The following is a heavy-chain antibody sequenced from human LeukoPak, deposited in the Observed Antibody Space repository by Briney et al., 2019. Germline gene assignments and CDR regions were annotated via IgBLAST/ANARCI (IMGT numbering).Heavy chain of an antibody. CDR3: AKDFPLSERSFDY. D-gene: IGHD1-1*01. V-gene: IGHV3-7*03. CDR2: IKQDESEK. J-gene: IGHJ4*02. Sequence: GGSLRLSCTTSGFSFRNYWMGWVRQAPGKGLEWVANIKQDESEKYYVGSVKGRFSISRDNAKNSLYLQMNSLRAEDTAVYYCAKDFPLSERSFDYWGQGTLITVSS. CDR1: GFSFRNYW.